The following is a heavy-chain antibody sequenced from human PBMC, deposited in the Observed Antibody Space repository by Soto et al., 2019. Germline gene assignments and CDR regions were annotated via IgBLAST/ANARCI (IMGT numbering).Heavy chain of an antibody. D-gene: IGHD2-2*01. CDR3: ARSQGGSTSLDIYYYYYYGMDV. J-gene: IGHJ6*02. CDR1: GGTFSSYA. V-gene: IGHV1-69*01. CDR2: IIPIFGTA. Sequence: QVQLVQSGAEVKKPGSSVKVSCKAPGGTFSSYAISWVRQAPGQGREWMGGIIPIFGTANYAQKFQGRVTITADESTSTGYMELSSLRSEDTAVYYCARSQGGSTSLDIYYYYYYGMDVWGQGTTVTVSS.